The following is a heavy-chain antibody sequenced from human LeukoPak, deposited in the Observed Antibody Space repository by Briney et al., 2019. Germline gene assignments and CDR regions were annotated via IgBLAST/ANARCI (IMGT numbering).Heavy chain of an antibody. D-gene: IGHD4-17*01. CDR3: ARCMSELDYGDYAYYYHMDV. V-gene: IGHV4-4*07. CDR1: SGSITGYY. CDR2: FYSSTRT. J-gene: IGHJ6*04. Sequence: SETLSLTCTVSSGSITGYYWAWIRQPAGKGLEWIGHFYSSTRTTYNPSLESRVTISGDTAKNQFSLKLDSVTAADTAVYFCARCMSELDYGDYAYYYHMDVWGKGTTVTVSS.